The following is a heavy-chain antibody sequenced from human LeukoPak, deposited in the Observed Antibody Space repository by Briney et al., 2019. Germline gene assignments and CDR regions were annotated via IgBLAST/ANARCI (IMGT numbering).Heavy chain of an antibody. Sequence: GESLKISRKGSGYSFTSYWIGWVRQLPGKGLEWMGIIYPGDSDTRYSPSFQGQVTISADKSISTAYLQWSSLKASDTAMYYCAFGSGSYYLAFDYWGQGTLVTVSS. CDR3: AFGSGSYYLAFDY. V-gene: IGHV5-51*01. CDR2: IYPGDSDT. CDR1: GYSFTSYW. J-gene: IGHJ4*02. D-gene: IGHD3-10*01.